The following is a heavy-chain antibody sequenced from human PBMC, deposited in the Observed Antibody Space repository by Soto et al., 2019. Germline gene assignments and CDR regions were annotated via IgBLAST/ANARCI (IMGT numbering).Heavy chain of an antibody. Sequence: GGSLRLSCAASGFTFSSYAMSWVRQAPGKGLEWVSAISGSGGSTYYADSVKGRFTISRDNSKNTLYLQMNSLRAEDTAVYYCAKVSCSSTSCHMVHGWFDPWGQGT. V-gene: IGHV3-23*01. CDR1: GFTFSSYA. CDR2: ISGSGGST. J-gene: IGHJ5*02. D-gene: IGHD2-2*02. CDR3: AKVSCSSTSCHMVHGWFDP.